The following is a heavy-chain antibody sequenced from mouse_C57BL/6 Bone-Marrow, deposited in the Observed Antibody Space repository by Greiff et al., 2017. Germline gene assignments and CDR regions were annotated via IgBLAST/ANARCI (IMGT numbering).Heavy chain of an antibody. CDR2: IDPANGNT. D-gene: IGHD2-1*01. CDR3: ARVRRYYVPVSNYYAIEN. J-gene: IGHJ4*01. Sequence: VQLQQSVAELVRPGASVKLSCTASGFNIKNTYMHWVKQRPEQGLEWIGRIDPANGNTKYAPKFQGKATITADTSSNTAYLQLSSLTSEDTAIFFSARVRRYYVPVSNYYAIENSGQRNSVT. V-gene: IGHV14-3*01. CDR1: GFNIKNTY.